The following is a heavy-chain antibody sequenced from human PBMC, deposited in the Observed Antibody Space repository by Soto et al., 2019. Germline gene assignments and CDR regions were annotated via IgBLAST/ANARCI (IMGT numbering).Heavy chain of an antibody. V-gene: IGHV3-23*01. Sequence: FLSLSFADSGFRFRPYKLSWVRQAPGKGLEWVSAISDSGGSTFYADSVKGRFTISRDNSMNTLFLQVNRLRAEDTAVYHCAKPQWELLDWGQGTLLA. CDR1: GFRFRPYK. D-gene: IGHD1-26*01. J-gene: IGHJ4*02. CDR2: ISDSGGST. CDR3: AKPQWELLD.